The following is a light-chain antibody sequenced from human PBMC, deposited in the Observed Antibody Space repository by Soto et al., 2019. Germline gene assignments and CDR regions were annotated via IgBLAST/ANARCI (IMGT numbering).Light chain of an antibody. Sequence: IVMTQSPATLSVSPGERATLSGRASQSIDRKLDWYQQRPGQAPRLLIYGASTRATGIPARFSGSGSGTEFTLTISGLQSEDFGVFYCQQYHSWRTFGQGTNVEIK. V-gene: IGKV3-15*01. CDR1: QSIDRK. J-gene: IGKJ1*01. CDR3: QQYHSWRT. CDR2: GAS.